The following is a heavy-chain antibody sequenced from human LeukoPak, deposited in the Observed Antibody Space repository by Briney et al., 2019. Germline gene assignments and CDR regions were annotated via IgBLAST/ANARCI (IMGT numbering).Heavy chain of an antibody. D-gene: IGHD1-26*01. CDR2: ISYDGSNK. V-gene: IGHV3-30-3*01. Sequence: SGGSLRLSCAASGFTFSSYAMHWVRQAPGKGLEWVAVISYDGSNKYYADSVKGRFTISRDNSKNTLYLQMNSLRAEDTAVYYCARVHSGSYIRLDAFDIWGQGTMVTVSS. CDR3: ARVHSGSYIRLDAFDI. J-gene: IGHJ3*02. CDR1: GFTFSSYA.